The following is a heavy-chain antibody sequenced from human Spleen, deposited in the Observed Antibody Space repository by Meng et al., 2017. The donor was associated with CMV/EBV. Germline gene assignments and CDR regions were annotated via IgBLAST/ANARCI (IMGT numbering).Heavy chain of an antibody. CDR2: IWYDGTNK. D-gene: IGHD2-2*02. V-gene: IGHV3-33*01. Sequence: GGSLRLSCAASGFTLSDYAMHWVRQAPGKGLEWVAVIWYDGTNKYYADSVKGRFTITRDNSKNTLSLQMNSLRAEDTAVYYCARDSCSSTSCHISYYYYYGMDVWGQGTTVTVSS. J-gene: IGHJ6*02. CDR1: GFTLSDYA. CDR3: ARDSCSSTSCHISYYYYYGMDV.